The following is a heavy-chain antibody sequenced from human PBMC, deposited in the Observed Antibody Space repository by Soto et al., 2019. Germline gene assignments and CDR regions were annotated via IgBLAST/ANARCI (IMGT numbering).Heavy chain of an antibody. CDR3: ARDLYGGSTYIPHFDY. Sequence: LRLSCAASGFTFSSYAMHWVRQAPGKGLEWAAVISYDGSNKYYADSVKGRFTISRDNSKNTLYLQMNSLRAEDTAVYYCARDLYGGSTYIPHFDYWGQGTLVTVSS. CDR2: ISYDGSNK. CDR1: GFTFSSYA. D-gene: IGHD2-15*01. V-gene: IGHV3-30-3*01. J-gene: IGHJ4*02.